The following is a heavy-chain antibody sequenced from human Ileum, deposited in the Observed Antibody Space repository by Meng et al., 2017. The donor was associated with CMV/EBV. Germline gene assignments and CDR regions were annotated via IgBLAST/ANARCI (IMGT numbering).Heavy chain of an antibody. CDR1: SISSGDYY. CDR3: ARTQDCSSTSCYTGFDP. V-gene: IGHV4-30-4*08. J-gene: IGHJ5*02. D-gene: IGHD2-2*01. Sequence: SISSGDYYWTWIRQPPGKGLEWIRFIKYSGRTYYNPSLKSRLTILLDTSKNQFSLRLSSVTAADTAVYYCARTQDCSSTSCYTGFDPWGQGNLVTVSS. CDR2: IKYSGRT.